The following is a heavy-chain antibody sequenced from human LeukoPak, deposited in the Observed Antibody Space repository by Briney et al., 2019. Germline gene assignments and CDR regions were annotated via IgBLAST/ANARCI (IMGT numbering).Heavy chain of an antibody. Sequence: GEALQISCKGSGYRFTSYWIGWVRQMPGKGLEWMGIIYPGDSDTRYSPSFQGQVTISADKSISTAYLQWSTLKPSDTAMYYCARSEKDTVFYYYNGMDVWGQGTTVTVSS. CDR2: IYPGDSDT. V-gene: IGHV5-51*01. CDR3: ARSEKDTVFYYYNGMDV. CDR1: GYRFTSYW. D-gene: IGHD5-18*01. J-gene: IGHJ6*02.